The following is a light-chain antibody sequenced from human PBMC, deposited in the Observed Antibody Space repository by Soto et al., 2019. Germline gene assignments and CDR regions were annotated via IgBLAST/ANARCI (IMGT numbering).Light chain of an antibody. CDR2: EVT. Sequence: QSALTQPASVSGSPGQSITISCSGTSSDVGFYNYVPWFQQYPGKAPKLMIFEVTNRPSGVSDRFSGSKSDNTASLTISGLQADDEADYFCTSYTTSSTWVFGGGTKVTVL. CDR1: SSDVGFYNY. V-gene: IGLV2-14*01. CDR3: TSYTTSSTWV. J-gene: IGLJ3*02.